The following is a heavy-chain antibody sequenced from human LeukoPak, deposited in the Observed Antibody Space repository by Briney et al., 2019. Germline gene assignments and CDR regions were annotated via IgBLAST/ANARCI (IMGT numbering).Heavy chain of an antibody. CDR1: GYSFTYY. D-gene: IGHD1-20*01. CDR3: ASYDSGYNWNRH. Sequence: GASVKVSCKTSGYSFTYYIYWVRQAPGQGLEWVGYISPNSGDTKYAQKIQGRVTLTTDTSITTAYMELSRLTSDDTAVYYCASYDSGYNWNRHWGQGTLITVSS. V-gene: IGHV1-2*02. CDR2: ISPNSGDT. J-gene: IGHJ4*02.